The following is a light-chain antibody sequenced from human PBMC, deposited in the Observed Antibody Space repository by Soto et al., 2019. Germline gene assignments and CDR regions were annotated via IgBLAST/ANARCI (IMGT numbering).Light chain of an antibody. V-gene: IGKV3-15*01. Sequence: ETVMTQSPATLSVSPGERATLSCRASQSVSSNLAWYQQKPGQAPRLLIYGASTRATGIPARFSGSGSGTDFTLTISSLLSEDFAVYFCQQYKNWPPLTFGGGTKVEIK. CDR3: QQYKNWPPLT. CDR1: QSVSSN. CDR2: GAS. J-gene: IGKJ4*01.